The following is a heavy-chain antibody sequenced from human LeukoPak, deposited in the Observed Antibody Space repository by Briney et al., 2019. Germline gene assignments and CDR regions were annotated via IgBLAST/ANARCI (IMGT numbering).Heavy chain of an antibody. V-gene: IGHV3-30*02. J-gene: IGHJ4*02. CDR2: IRYDGSNK. D-gene: IGHD6-19*01. Sequence: GGSLRLSCAASGFTFGSYAMHWVRQAPGKGLEWVAFIRYDGSNKYYADSVKGRFTISRDNSKNTLYLQMNSLRAEDTAVYYCAKEVYGYSSGALGDYWGQGTLVTVSS. CDR3: AKEVYGYSSGALGDY. CDR1: GFTFGSYA.